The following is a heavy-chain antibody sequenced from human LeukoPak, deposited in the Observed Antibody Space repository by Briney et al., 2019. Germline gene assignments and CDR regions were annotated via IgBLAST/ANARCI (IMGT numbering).Heavy chain of an antibody. Sequence: AGGSLRLSCAASGFTFSSYGMHWVRQAPGKGLEWVAFIRYDGSNKYYADSVKGRFTISRDNSKNTLYLQMNSLRAEDTAVYYCARKPRGGNSLYWYFDLWGRGTLVTVSS. CDR1: GFTFSSYG. CDR2: IRYDGSNK. J-gene: IGHJ2*01. D-gene: IGHD4-23*01. V-gene: IGHV3-30*02. CDR3: ARKPRGGNSLYWYFDL.